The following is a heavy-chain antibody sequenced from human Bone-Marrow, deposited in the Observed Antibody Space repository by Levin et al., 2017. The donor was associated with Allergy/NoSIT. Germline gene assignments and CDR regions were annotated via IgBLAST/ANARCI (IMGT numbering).Heavy chain of an antibody. J-gene: IGHJ4*02. Sequence: GESLKISCATSGFTFTLYAVHWVRQAPGKGLEWVAVISHDGIYKYHADSVEGRFTISRDNSKDTVFLQLNSLRSDDTAVYYCARAGRSPRGVTPIDRRGGLPDYWGQGTLVDVSS. CDR2: ISHDGIYK. CDR1: GFTFTLYA. D-gene: IGHD2-21*02. V-gene: IGHV3-30*04. CDR3: ARAGRSPRGVTPIDRRGGLPDY.